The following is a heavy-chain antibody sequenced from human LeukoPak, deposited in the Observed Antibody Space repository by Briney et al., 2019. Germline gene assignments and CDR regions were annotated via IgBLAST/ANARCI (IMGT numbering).Heavy chain of an antibody. V-gene: IGHV3-7*01. CDR1: GFTFSSFG. J-gene: IGHJ5*02. CDR3: ARAPGEGWFDP. Sequence: GGSLRLSCAASGFTFSSFGISWFRRPPGKGWGGVASIKKVGSEKYYVDSVKGRSTISRDNAKNSLYLQMNSLRAEDTALYYCARAPGEGWFDPWGQGTLVTVSS. CDR2: IKKVGSEK. D-gene: IGHD4-17*01.